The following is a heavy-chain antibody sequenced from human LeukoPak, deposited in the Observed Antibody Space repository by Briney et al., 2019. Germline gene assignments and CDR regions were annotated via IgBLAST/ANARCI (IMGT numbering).Heavy chain of an antibody. CDR1: GGSFSGYY. Sequence: PSETLSLTCAVYGGSFSGYYWSWIRQPPGKGLEWIGEINHSGSTNYNPSLKSRVTISVDTSKNQFSLKLSSVTAADTAVYYCARALGTMVRGGYYYYYMDVWGKGTTVTVSS. D-gene: IGHD3-10*01. J-gene: IGHJ6*03. CDR2: INHSGST. CDR3: ARALGTMVRGGYYYYYMDV. V-gene: IGHV4-34*01.